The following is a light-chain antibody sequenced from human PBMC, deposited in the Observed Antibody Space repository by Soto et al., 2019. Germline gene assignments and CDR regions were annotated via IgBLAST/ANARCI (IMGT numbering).Light chain of an antibody. CDR3: QQYNTWPPIT. CDR2: GAS. CDR1: QSVSNN. J-gene: IGKJ5*01. Sequence: IVMTQSPATLSVSPWERVTLSCRASQSVSNNLVWYQQKPGQAPRLLMYGASTRATGLPARFSGSGSGTDFTLTISSLQSEDFAVYYCQQYNTWPPITFGQGTRLEIK. V-gene: IGKV3-15*01.